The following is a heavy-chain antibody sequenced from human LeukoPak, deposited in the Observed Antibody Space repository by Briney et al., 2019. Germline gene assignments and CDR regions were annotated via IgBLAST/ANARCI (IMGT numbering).Heavy chain of an antibody. Sequence: ASVKVSCTASGYTFTSYYMHWVRQAPGQGLERMGIINPSGGSTSYAQKFQGRVTMTRDTSTSTVYMELSSLRSEDTAVYYCARGCSGGSCYSGMDVWGQGTTVTVSS. CDR3: ARGCSGGSCYSGMDV. V-gene: IGHV1-46*01. CDR2: INPSGGST. CDR1: GYTFTSYY. D-gene: IGHD2-15*01. J-gene: IGHJ6*02.